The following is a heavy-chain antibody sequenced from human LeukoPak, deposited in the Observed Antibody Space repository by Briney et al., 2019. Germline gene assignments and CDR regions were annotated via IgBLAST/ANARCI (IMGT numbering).Heavy chain of an antibody. Sequence: PGGSLRLSCAASGFTFSSYAMSWVRQAPGKGLEWVSAISGSGGSTYYADSVKGRFTISRDNSKNTLYLQMNSLRAEDTAVYYCATSYCSGGSCYSLPYGMDVWGQGTTVTVSS. D-gene: IGHD2-15*01. CDR2: ISGSGGST. CDR3: ATSYCSGGSCYSLPYGMDV. CDR1: GFTFSSYA. J-gene: IGHJ6*02. V-gene: IGHV3-23*01.